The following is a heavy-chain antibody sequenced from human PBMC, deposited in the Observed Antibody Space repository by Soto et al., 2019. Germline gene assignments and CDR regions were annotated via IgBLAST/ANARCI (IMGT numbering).Heavy chain of an antibody. Sequence: SVTLSLTCTVSGGSISSYYWSWIRQPPGKGLEWIGYIYYSGSTNYNPSLKSRVTISVDTSKNQFSLKLSSVTAADTAVYYCASLNYDDSSGYYDYWGQGNLLTVSS. CDR1: GGSISSYY. D-gene: IGHD3-22*01. V-gene: IGHV4-59*01. CDR3: ASLNYDDSSGYYDY. J-gene: IGHJ4*02. CDR2: IYYSGST.